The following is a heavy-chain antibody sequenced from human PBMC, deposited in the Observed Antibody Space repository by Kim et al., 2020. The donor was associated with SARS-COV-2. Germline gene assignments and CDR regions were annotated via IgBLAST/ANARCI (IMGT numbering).Heavy chain of an antibody. V-gene: IGHV1-69*13. Sequence: SVKVSCKASGYTFSSYSINWVRQAPGQGLEWMGGIIPIVGTTNYAQKFQGRVTMTADASTSTAYMELSSLRSEDTAVYYCARTSASSRWRSHYHCTNGVCYTYDAIDIWGQGTMVTVSS. D-gene: IGHD2-8*01. CDR3: ARTSASSRWRSHYHCTNGVCYTYDAIDI. CDR2: IIPIVGTT. J-gene: IGHJ3*02. CDR1: GYTFSSYS.